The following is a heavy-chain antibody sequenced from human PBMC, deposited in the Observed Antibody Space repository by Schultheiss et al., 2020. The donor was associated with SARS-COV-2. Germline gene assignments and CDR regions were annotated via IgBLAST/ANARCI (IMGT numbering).Heavy chain of an antibody. CDR2: ISAYNGNT. J-gene: IGHJ6*02. D-gene: IGHD2-2*01. CDR1: GGTFSSYG. CDR3: AREWPLWNQLLYGMDV. V-gene: IGHV1-18*01. Sequence: ASVKVSCKASGGTFSSYGISWVRQAPGQGLEWMGWISAYNGNTNYAQKFQGRVTITADKSTSTAYMELSSLRSEDTAVYYCAREWPLWNQLLYGMDVWGQGTTVTVSS.